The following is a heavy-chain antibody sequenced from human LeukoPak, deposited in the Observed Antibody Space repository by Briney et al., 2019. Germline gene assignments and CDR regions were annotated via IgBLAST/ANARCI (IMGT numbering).Heavy chain of an antibody. D-gene: IGHD3-9*01. Sequence: SVKVSCKASGGTFSGYAISWVRQAPGQGLEWMGRYIPIFGTANYAQKFQGRVTITTDESTSTAYMELSSLRSEDTAVYYCARDHQGVPDYDILTGYYPLDYWGQGTLVTVSS. CDR1: GGTFSGYA. CDR2: YIPIFGTA. CDR3: ARDHQGVPDYDILTGYYPLDY. J-gene: IGHJ4*02. V-gene: IGHV1-69*05.